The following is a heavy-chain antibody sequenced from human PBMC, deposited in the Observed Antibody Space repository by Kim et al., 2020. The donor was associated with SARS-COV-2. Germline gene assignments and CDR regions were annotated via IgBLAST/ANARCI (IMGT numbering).Heavy chain of an antibody. Sequence: YTYPVRGRFTNSKDNSQNSMYLQMNSLRVEDTAVYYCVRVRGGSAWDFDNWGQGTLVTVSS. J-gene: IGHJ4*02. V-gene: IGHV3-23*01. D-gene: IGHD3-10*01. CDR3: VRVRGGSAWDFDN.